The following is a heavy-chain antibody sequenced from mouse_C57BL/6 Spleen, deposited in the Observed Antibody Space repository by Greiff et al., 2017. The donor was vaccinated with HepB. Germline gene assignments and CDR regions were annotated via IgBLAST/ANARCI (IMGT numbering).Heavy chain of an antibody. J-gene: IGHJ2*01. CDR1: GYSFTDYN. Sequence: EVKLMESGPELVKPGASVKISCKASGYSFTDYNMNWVKQSNGKSLEWIGVINPNYGTTSYNQKFKGKATLTVDQSSSTAYMQLNSLTSEDSAVYYCARIYYGSSYENYFDYWGQGTTLTVSS. CDR2: INPNYGTT. V-gene: IGHV1-39*01. D-gene: IGHD1-1*01. CDR3: ARIYYGSSYENYFDY.